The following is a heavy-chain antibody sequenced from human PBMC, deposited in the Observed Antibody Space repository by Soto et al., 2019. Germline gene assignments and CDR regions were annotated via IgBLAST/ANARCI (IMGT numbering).Heavy chain of an antibody. J-gene: IGHJ3*02. Sequence: EAQLLESGGELIQPGGSLRLSCAASGFTYSSHGMSWVRQAPGKGLEWIAGLSRGGGSTYYADSVKGRFTISRDNSKNTLDLIMNSLRVEDTALYYCARDGQYRTDGFDIWCQGTMVTVSS. CDR3: ARDGQYRTDGFDI. CDR2: LSRGGGST. D-gene: IGHD5-12*01. V-gene: IGHV3-23*01. CDR1: GFTYSSHG.